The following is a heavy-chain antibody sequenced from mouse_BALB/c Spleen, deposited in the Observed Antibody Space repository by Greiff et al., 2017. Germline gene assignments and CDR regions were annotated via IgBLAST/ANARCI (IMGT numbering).Heavy chain of an antibody. J-gene: IGHJ4*01. CDR2: ISNLAYSI. CDR3: ARDQGYYGAMDY. CDR1: GFTFSDYG. V-gene: IGHV5-15*02. D-gene: IGHD1-2*01. Sequence: EVKLMESGGGLVQPGGSRKLSCAASGFTFSDYGMAWVRQAPGKGPEWVAFISNLAYSIYYADTVTGRFTISRENAKNTLYLEMSSLRSEDTAMYYCARDQGYYGAMDYWGQGTSVTVSS.